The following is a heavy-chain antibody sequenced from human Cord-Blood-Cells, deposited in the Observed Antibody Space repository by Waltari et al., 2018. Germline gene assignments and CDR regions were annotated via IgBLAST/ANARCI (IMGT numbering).Heavy chain of an antibody. D-gene: IGHD7-27*01. CDR2: IYTSGST. CDR1: GGAFSSYY. J-gene: IGHJ4*02. CDR3: ARAFIANWYYFDY. Sequence: QVQLQESGPGLVKPSETLSLPCTVAGGAFSSYYWSWIRQPAGKGLEWIGRIYTSGSTNYNPSLKSRVTMSVDTSKNQFSLKLSSVTAADTAVYYCARAFIANWYYFDYWGQGTLVTVSS. V-gene: IGHV4-4*07.